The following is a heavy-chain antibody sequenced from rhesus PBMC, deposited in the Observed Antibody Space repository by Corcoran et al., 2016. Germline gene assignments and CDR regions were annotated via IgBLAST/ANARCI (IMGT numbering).Heavy chain of an antibody. Sequence: QVQLQESGPGLVKPSETLSLTCAVSGGSISSNYWSWIRQSPGKGLEWIGYIYGGSGRTSYNPTLKSRVTISTDPSKNQFSLKLSSVTAADTAVYYCARYSGYSIPFDYWGQGVLVTVSS. CDR2: IYGGSGRT. V-gene: IGHV4-147*01. D-gene: IGHD5-24*01. CDR1: GGSISSNY. J-gene: IGHJ4*01. CDR3: ARYSGYSIPFDY.